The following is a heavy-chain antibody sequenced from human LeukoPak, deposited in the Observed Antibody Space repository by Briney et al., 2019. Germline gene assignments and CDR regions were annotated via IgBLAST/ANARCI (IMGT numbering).Heavy chain of an antibody. CDR2: IIPILGIA. Sequence: SVTASCKASAGTFSSYAISWVRQAPGQGLEWMGRIIPILGIANYAQKFQGRVTITADKSTSTAYMELSSLRSEDTAVYYCARESTAGYNSSWYGFRNWGQGTLVSVSS. CDR1: AGTFSSYA. D-gene: IGHD6-13*01. J-gene: IGHJ1*01. CDR3: ARESTAGYNSSWYGFRN. V-gene: IGHV1-69*04.